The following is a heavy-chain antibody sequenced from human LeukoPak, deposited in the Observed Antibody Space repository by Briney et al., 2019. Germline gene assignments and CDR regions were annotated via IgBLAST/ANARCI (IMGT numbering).Heavy chain of an antibody. D-gene: IGHD5-24*01. CDR1: GYTFTSYG. V-gene: IGHV1-18*01. CDR2: ISAYNGNT. J-gene: IGHJ3*02. CDR3: ARGLQETLAWLKALSAFDI. Sequence: GASVKVSCKASGYTFTSYGISWVRQAPGQGLEWMGWISAYNGNTSYAQKLQGRVTMSTDTSTSTGYMELRSLRSDDTAVYYCARGLQETLAWLKALSAFDIWGQGTMVTVSS.